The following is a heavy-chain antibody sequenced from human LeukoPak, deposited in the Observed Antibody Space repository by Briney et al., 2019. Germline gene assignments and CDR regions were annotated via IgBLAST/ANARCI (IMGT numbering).Heavy chain of an antibody. CDR2: IIPIFGTA. CDR3: ARVLTPSGYYGYYYHCMDV. D-gene: IGHD3-22*01. V-gene: IGHV1-69*13. Sequence: SVKVSCKASGGTFSSYAISWVRQAPGQGLEWMGGIIPIFGTANYAQKLQGRVTITEEESKSTAYMELSSLRSEDTAVYYCARVLTPSGYYGYYYHCMDVWGKGTTVTVSS. CDR1: GGTFSSYA. J-gene: IGHJ6*03.